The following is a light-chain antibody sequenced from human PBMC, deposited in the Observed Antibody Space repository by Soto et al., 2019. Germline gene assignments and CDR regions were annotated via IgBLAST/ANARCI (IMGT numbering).Light chain of an antibody. J-gene: IGLJ2*01. Sequence: QLVLTQPASLSGSPGQSITISCTGTNSDVGSYNLVSWYQQHPGRAPKLMIYEDTKRPSGVSNRFSGSKSGNTASLTISGLQAEDEADYYCCSYAGITTYVIFGGGTKLTVL. CDR2: EDT. V-gene: IGLV2-23*01. CDR1: NSDVGSYNL. CDR3: CSYAGITTYVI.